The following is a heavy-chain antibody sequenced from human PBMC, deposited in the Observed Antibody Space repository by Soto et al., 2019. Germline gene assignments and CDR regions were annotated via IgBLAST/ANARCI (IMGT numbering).Heavy chain of an antibody. V-gene: IGHV1-2*04. CDR1: GYTFTGYY. J-gene: IGHJ6*02. CDR3: ARGYCGGDCYSSYYYYGMDV. D-gene: IGHD2-21*02. CDR2: INPNSGGT. Sequence: ASVKVSCKASGYTFTGYYMHWVRQAPGQGLEWMGWINPNSGGTNYAQKFQGWVTMTRDTSISTAYMELSRLRSDDTAVYYCARGYCGGDCYSSYYYYGMDVWGQGTTVTVSS.